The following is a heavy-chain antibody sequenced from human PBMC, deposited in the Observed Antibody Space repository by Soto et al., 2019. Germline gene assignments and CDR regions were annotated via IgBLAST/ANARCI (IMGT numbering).Heavy chain of an antibody. CDR2: IIPILGIA. CDR3: ARAGYYGGVLPVDV. V-gene: IGHV1-69*02. D-gene: IGHD2-8*02. Sequence: QVQLVQSGAEVKKPGSSVKVSCKASGGTFSSYTISWVRQAPGQGLEWMGRIIPILGIANYAQKFQGRVTITADKSTSTAYMELSSVRSEDTAVYYCARAGYYGGVLPVDVWGQGTTVTVSS. CDR1: GGTFSSYT. J-gene: IGHJ6*02.